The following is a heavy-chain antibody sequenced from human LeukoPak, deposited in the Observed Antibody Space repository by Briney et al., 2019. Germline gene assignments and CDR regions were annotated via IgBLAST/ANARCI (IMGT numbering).Heavy chain of an antibody. J-gene: IGHJ4*02. CDR2: ISSSSSTI. CDR1: GFTFSNAW. Sequence: GGSLRLSCAASGFTFSNAWMNWVRQAPGKGLEWVSYISSSSSTIYYADSVKGRFTISRDNAKNSLYLQMNSLRDEDTAVYYCATTYYDSSGPSLFDYWGQGTLVTVSS. D-gene: IGHD3-22*01. CDR3: ATTYYDSSGPSLFDY. V-gene: IGHV3-48*02.